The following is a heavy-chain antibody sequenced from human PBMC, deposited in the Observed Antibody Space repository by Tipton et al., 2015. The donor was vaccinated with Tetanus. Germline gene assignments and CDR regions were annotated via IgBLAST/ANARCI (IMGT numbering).Heavy chain of an antibody. CDR1: GFTFSNYA. CDR2: IGTSASNT. D-gene: IGHD3-22*01. J-gene: IGHJ4*02. Sequence: SLRLSCVASGFTFSNYAMNWVRQAPGKGLEWVSSIGTSASNTYYADSVKGRCTISRDNSKNTVVLHVTSLSAEDTAVYYCARDGDTSGHYGIFDSWGQGTLLIVSS. V-gene: IGHV3-23*01. CDR3: ARDGDTSGHYGIFDS.